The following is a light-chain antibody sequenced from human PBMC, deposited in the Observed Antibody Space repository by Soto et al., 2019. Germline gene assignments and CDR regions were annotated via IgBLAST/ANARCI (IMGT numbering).Light chain of an antibody. Sequence: QSALAQPASVSGSPGQSITISCTGTSSDVGCYNFVSWFQQHPGKAPKLLIYDVRYWPSGVSDRFSGSKSGNTASLTISGLQTDDEADYYCSSFTTSNTVVFGSGTKVTVL. CDR3: SSFTTSNTVV. J-gene: IGLJ1*01. V-gene: IGLV2-14*01. CDR2: DVR. CDR1: SSDVGCYNF.